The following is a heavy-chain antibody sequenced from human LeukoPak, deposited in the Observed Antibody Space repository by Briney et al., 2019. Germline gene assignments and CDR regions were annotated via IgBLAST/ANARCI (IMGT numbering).Heavy chain of an antibody. CDR1: GFTFITYA. CDR3: AREGYSGYDNFDY. Sequence: GGSLRLSCAASGFTFITYAMSWVRQAPGKGLEWVSYISSSGSTIYYADSVKGRFTISRDNAKNSLYLQMNSLRAEDTAVYYCAREGYSGYDNFDYWGQGTLVTVSS. CDR2: ISSSGSTI. V-gene: IGHV3-48*03. D-gene: IGHD5-12*01. J-gene: IGHJ4*02.